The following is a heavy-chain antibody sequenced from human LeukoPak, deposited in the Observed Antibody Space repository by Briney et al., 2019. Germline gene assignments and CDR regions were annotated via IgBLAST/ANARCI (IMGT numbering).Heavy chain of an antibody. CDR1: GLTVGGLG. V-gene: IGHV3-33*01. D-gene: IGHD6-13*01. CDR3: ARERDISSSWQKRNYYSGMDV. J-gene: IGHJ6*02. CDR2: TWYDGSNK. Sequence: PGRCLCPACPASGLTVGGLGTQWVRQAPGKGLEWVAVTWYDGSNKYYADSVKGRFTISRDNSKNTLSLQMNSLRAEETARNYGARERDISSSWQKRNYYSGMDVWGQGTTVTVSS.